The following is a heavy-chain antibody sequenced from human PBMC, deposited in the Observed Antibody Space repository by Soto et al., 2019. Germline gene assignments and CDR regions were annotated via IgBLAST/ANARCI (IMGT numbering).Heavy chain of an antibody. D-gene: IGHD2-21*01. V-gene: IGHV1-24*01. CDR2: FDPEDGET. CDR1: GYTLTELS. CDR3: ATEAYSRIPEYYYGMDV. J-gene: IGHJ6*02. Sequence: PSVKVSCKVSGYTLTELSMHWVRQAPGKGLEWMGGFDPEDGETIYAQKFQGRVTMTEDTSTDTAYMELSSLRSEDTAVYYCATEAYSRIPEYYYGMDVWGQGTTVTVSS.